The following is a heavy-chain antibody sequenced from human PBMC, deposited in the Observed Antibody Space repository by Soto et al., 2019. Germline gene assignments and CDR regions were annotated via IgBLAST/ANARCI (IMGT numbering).Heavy chain of an antibody. D-gene: IGHD4-4*01. V-gene: IGHV3-23*01. J-gene: IGHJ4*02. CDR1: GFTFSKYA. CDR2: IRADGSRT. Sequence: GSLRLSCAVSGFTFSKYAIACVRQAPGKGLEWVSSIRADGSRTHYADSVKGRFTVSRDKSKNTIYLDMKSPRADDTALYYCLSDSNGYFDWMGRYWYQGTPVTVSS. CDR3: LSDSNGYFDWMGRY.